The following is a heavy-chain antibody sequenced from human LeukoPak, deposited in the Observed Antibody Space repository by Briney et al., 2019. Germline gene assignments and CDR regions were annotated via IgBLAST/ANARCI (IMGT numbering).Heavy chain of an antibody. CDR2: ISYDGSNK. CDR3: AKEVVVGAFDI. J-gene: IGHJ3*02. CDR1: GFTFSSYG. Sequence: GRSLRLSCAASGFTFSSYGMHWVRQALGKGLEWVAVISYDGSNKYYADSVKGRFTISRDNSKNTLYLQMNSLRAEDTAVYYCAKEVVVGAFDIWGQGTMVTVSS. V-gene: IGHV3-30*18. D-gene: IGHD3-22*01.